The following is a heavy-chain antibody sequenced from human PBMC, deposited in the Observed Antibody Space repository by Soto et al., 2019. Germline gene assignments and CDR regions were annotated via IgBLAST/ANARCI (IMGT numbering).Heavy chain of an antibody. Sequence: QVQLVQSGAEVKKPGASVKVSCKASGYSFSDFYIHWVRQAPGQGLEWMGWIFPNSGGTKYEQKFEASVTMTRDKAITTAYLERSNMTSDDTAIYYGARLMTSFRAVLDDSWRQRTLVTVSS. CDR2: IFPNSGGT. V-gene: IGHV1-2*02. CDR1: GYSFSDFY. CDR3: ARLMTSFRAVLDDS. D-gene: IGHD3-16*01. J-gene: IGHJ4*02.